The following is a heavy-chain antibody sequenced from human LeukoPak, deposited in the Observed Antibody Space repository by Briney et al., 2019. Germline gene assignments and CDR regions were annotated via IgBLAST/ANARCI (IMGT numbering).Heavy chain of an antibody. J-gene: IGHJ5*02. D-gene: IGHD3-10*01. V-gene: IGHV4-38-2*02. CDR2: IYHSGST. Sequence: PSETLSLTCTVSGYSISSGYYWGWIRQPPGKGLEWIGSIYHSGSTYYNPSLKSRVTISVDTSKNQFSLKLSSVTAADTAVYYCARVKGSGSLMRNNWFDPWGQGTLVTVSS. CDR3: ARVKGSGSLMRNNWFDP. CDR1: GYSISSGYY.